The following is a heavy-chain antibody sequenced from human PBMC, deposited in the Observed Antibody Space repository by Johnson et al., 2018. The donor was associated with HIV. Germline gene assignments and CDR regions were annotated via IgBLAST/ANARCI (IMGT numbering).Heavy chain of an antibody. D-gene: IGHD3-22*01. CDR2: IGTADGKTT. CDR3: ARGSSYYYDSSGSDAFDI. CDR1: GFTFSNYD. J-gene: IGHJ3*02. V-gene: IGHV3-74*02. Sequence: VQLVESGGGVVQPGGSLRLSCEASGFTFSNYDMYWVRQATGKGLEWVSGIGTADGKTTTYADSVKGRFTISRDNVKNTLYLQMNSLRAEDTAVYYCARGSSYYYDSSGSDAFDIWGQGTMVTVSS.